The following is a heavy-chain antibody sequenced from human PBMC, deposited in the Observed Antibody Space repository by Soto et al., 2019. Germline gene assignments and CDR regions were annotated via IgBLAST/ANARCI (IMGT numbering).Heavy chain of an antibody. Sequence: PSETLSLTCTISGGSISSRDYYWSWIRQHPGKGLEWIGYIYYSGNTNYNPSLKSRVTISVDTSKNQFSLKLSSVTAADTAVYYCVRSHENYYGSGSYFFDYWGKGTRVTVSS. CDR1: GGSISSRDYY. CDR3: VRSHENYYGSGSYFFDY. CDR2: IYYSGNT. V-gene: IGHV4-31*03. J-gene: IGHJ4*02. D-gene: IGHD3-10*01.